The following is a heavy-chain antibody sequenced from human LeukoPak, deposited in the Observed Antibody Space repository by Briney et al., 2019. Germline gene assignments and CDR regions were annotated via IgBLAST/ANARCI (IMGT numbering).Heavy chain of an antibody. CDR2: IFADGST. V-gene: IGHV3-66*02. CDR3: AVFGGDCYTFDF. Sequence: GGSLRLSCAASEFTVSTNYMSWVRQAPGKGLEWVSFIFADGSTFYADSVKGRFTISRDHSKNTLYLEMNSLRPEDMAVYYCAVFGGDCYTFDFWGQGTLVTVSS. D-gene: IGHD2-21*02. CDR1: EFTVSTNY. J-gene: IGHJ4*02.